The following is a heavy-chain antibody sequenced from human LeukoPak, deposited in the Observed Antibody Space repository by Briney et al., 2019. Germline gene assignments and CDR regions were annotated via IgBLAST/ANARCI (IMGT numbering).Heavy chain of an antibody. CDR1: GGSFRGYY. CDR2: INHSGST. D-gene: IGHD3-10*01. J-gene: IGHJ4*02. CDR3: ARQWFGDVG. Sequence: PSETLSLTCAVSGGSFRGYYWSWIRQPPRKGLGWSGEINHSGSTNYNPSLPSRVTISVDTSKNQFCPHLSSVPAADKAVSCCARQWFGDVGWGKGTLVTVSS. V-gene: IGHV4-34*01.